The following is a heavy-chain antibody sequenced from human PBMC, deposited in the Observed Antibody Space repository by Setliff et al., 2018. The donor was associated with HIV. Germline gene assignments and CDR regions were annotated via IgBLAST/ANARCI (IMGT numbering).Heavy chain of an antibody. D-gene: IGHD6-19*01. J-gene: IGHJ5*02. CDR1: GFTFDDYG. CDR2: INRNGGST. V-gene: IGHV3-20*04. Sequence: AGGSLRLSCAASGFTFDDYGMSWVRQAPGKGLEWVSGINRNGGSTGYADSVKGRFTISRDNAKNSLYLQMNSLRAEDTALYYCARVGYSTGWYNWFDPWGQGTLVTVSS. CDR3: ARVGYSTGWYNWFDP.